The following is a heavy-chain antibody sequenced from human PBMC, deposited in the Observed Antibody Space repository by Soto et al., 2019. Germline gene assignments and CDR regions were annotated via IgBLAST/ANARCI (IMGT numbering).Heavy chain of an antibody. CDR3: AKDIVDIVVVVAATDYYYGMDV. V-gene: IGHV3-23*01. D-gene: IGHD2-15*01. CDR2: ISGSGGST. J-gene: IGHJ6*02. CDR1: GFTFSSYA. Sequence: GSLRLSCAASGFTFSSYAMSWVRQAPGKGLEWVSAISGSGGSTYYADSVKGRFTISRDNSKNTLYLQMNSLRAEDTAVYYCAKDIVDIVVVVAATDYYYGMDVRGQGTTVTVSS.